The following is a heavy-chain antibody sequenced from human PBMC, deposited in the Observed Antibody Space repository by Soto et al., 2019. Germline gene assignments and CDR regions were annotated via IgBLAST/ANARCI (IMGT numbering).Heavy chain of an antibody. CDR2: IIPIFGTA. D-gene: IGHD2-15*01. CDR1: GYTFTSYG. J-gene: IGHJ6*01. CDR3: ARGGVVAATRWGYYYRYLMDV. Sequence: SVKVSCKASGYTFTSYGISWVRQAPGQGLEWVGRIIPIFGTANYAKKFQGRVTITADESTSTAYMELSSLRSEDTAVYYCARGGVVAATRWGYYYRYLMDVRGQGTTVIGSS. V-gene: IGHV1-69*13.